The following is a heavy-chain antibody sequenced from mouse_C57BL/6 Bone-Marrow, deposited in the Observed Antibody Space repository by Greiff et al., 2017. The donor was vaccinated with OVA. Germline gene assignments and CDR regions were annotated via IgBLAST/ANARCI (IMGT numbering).Heavy chain of an antibody. CDR1: GYTFTDYN. CDR2: INPNNGGT. J-gene: IGHJ2*01. D-gene: IGHD1-1*01. Sequence: VQLQQSGPELVKPGASVKIPCKASGYTFTDYNMDWVKQSHGKSLEWIGDINPNNGGTIYNQKFKGKATLTVDKSSSTAYMELRSLTSEDTAVYYCAREVTTVVPFDYWGQGTTLTVSS. V-gene: IGHV1-18*01. CDR3: AREVTTVVPFDY.